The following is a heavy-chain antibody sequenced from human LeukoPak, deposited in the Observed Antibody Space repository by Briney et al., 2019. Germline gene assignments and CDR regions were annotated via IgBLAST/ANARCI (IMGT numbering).Heavy chain of an antibody. CDR1: GGTFSSYA. Sequence: GSSVKVSCKASGGTFSSYAISWVRQAPGQGLEWMGRIIPILGIANYAQKFQGRVTITADKSTSTAYMELSSLRSEDTAVYYCARDGDQRHGMDVWGQGTTVTVSS. CDR2: IIPILGIA. J-gene: IGHJ6*02. CDR3: ARDGDQRHGMDV. V-gene: IGHV1-69*04. D-gene: IGHD6-25*01.